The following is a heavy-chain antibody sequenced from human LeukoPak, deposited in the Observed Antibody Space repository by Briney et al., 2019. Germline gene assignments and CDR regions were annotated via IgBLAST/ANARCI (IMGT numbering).Heavy chain of an antibody. CDR1: GGTFSSYA. CDR2: IVVGSGNT. V-gene: IGHV1-58*02. CDR3: AASYLNLYYYYGMDV. Sequence: GASVKVSCKASGGTFSSYAISWVRQARGQRLEWIGWIVVGSGNTNYAQKFQERVTITRDMSTSTAYMELSSLRSEDTAVYYYAASYLNLYYYYGMDVWGQGTTVTVSS. D-gene: IGHD1-26*01. J-gene: IGHJ6*02.